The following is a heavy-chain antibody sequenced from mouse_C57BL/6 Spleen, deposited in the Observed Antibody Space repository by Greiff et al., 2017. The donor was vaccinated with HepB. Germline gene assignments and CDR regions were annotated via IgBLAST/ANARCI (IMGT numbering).Heavy chain of an antibody. CDR1: GYTFTSYW. D-gene: IGHD1-1*01. CDR2: INPSSGYT. V-gene: IGHV1-7*01. Sequence: VHLVESGAELAKPGASVKLSCKASGYTFTSYWMHWVKQRPGQGLEWIGYINPSSGYTKYNQKFKDKATLTADKSSSTAYMQLSSLTYEDSAVYYCARSYGSSSSWFAYWGQGTLVTVSA. CDR3: ARSYGSSSSWFAY. J-gene: IGHJ3*01.